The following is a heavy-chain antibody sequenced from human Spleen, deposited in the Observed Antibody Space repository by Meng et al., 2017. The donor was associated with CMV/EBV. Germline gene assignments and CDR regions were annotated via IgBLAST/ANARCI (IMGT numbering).Heavy chain of an antibody. V-gene: IGHV4-59*01. J-gene: IGHJ4*02. CDR2: IYYTGST. Sequence: GSLRLSCTVSGGSISSYYWSWIRQPPGKGLEWIGYIYYTGSTNYNPSLKSRVTMSVDTSKNQFSLNLSSVTAADTAVYYCAVSTFFSMDVWGQGTLVTVSS. CDR3: AVSTFFSMDV. D-gene: IGHD3-3*02. CDR1: GGSISSYY.